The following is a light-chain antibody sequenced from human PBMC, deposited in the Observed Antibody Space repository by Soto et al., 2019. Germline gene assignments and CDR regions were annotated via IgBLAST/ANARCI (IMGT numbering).Light chain of an antibody. CDR1: QSVSSY. CDR3: QQYDNWPPIT. V-gene: IGKV3-15*01. CDR2: GAS. Sequence: EIVLNQSLGTLSLPPGERATLPCRVSQSVSSYLAWYQQKPGQAPRLLIYGASTRATGIPARFSGTGSGTGFTLSISSLQSEDSAVYYCQQYDNWPPITFGQGTLLEI. J-gene: IGKJ5*01.